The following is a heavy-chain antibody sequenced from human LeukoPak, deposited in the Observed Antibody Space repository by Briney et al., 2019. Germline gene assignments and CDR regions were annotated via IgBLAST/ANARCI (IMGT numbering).Heavy chain of an antibody. D-gene: IGHD2-2*02. CDR2: IRYDGSNK. V-gene: IGHV3-30*02. CDR3: ARRDIVVVPAAIFGAFDI. Sequence: GGSLRLSCAASGFTFSSYGMHWVRQAPGKGLEWVAFIRYDGSNKYYADSVKGRFTISRDNAKNSLYLQMNSLRAEDTALYYCARRDIVVVPAAIFGAFDIWGQGTMVTVSS. J-gene: IGHJ3*02. CDR1: GFTFSSYG.